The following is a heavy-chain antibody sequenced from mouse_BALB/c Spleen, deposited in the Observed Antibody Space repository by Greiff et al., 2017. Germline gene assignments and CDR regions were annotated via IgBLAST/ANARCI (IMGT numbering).Heavy chain of an antibody. V-gene: IGHV7-3*02. CDR2: IRNKANGYTT. CDR1: GFTFTDYY. J-gene: IGHJ3*01. Sequence: DVMLVESGGGLVQPGGSLRLSCATSGFTFTDYYMSWVRQPPGKALEWLGFIRNKANGYTTEYSASVKGRFTISRDNSQSILYLQMNTLRAEDSATYYCARDTPIAYWGQGTLVTVSA. CDR3: ARDTPIAY.